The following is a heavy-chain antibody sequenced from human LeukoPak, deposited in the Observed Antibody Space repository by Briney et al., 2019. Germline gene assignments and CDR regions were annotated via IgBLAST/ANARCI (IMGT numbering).Heavy chain of an antibody. CDR3: ARARGATDY. CDR1: GGSISSGSYY. J-gene: IGHJ4*02. Sequence: SETLSLTCTVSGGSISSGSYYWSWIRQPAGKGLEWIGRIYTSGSTNYNPSLKSRVTISVDKSKNQFSLKLSSVTAADTAVYYCARARGATDYWGQGTLVTVSS. D-gene: IGHD2-15*01. V-gene: IGHV4-61*02. CDR2: IYTSGST.